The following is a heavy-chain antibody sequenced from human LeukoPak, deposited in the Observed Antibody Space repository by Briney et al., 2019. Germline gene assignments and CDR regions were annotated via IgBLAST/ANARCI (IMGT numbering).Heavy chain of an antibody. CDR1: GFTFSSYG. V-gene: IGHV3-33*01. Sequence: GGSLRLSCAASGFTFSSYGMHWVRQAPVKGLEWVAVIWYDGSNKYYADSVKGRFTISRDNSKNTLYLQMNSLRAEDTAVYYCARDTIVVVPAAIAVDYYGMDVWGQGTTVTVSS. CDR3: ARDTIVVVPAAIAVDYYGMDV. J-gene: IGHJ6*02. D-gene: IGHD2-2*01. CDR2: IWYDGSNK.